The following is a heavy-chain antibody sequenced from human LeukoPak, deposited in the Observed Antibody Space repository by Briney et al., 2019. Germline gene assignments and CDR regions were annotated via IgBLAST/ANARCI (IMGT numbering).Heavy chain of an antibody. D-gene: IGHD4-17*01. CDR1: GGTFSSYT. Sequence: ASVKVSCKASGGTFSSYTISWVRQAPEQGLEWVGRIIPILGIANYAQKFQGRVTITADKSTSTAYMELSSLRSEDTAVYYCARDRYGDYSNWFDPWGQGTLVTVSS. CDR2: IIPILGIA. J-gene: IGHJ5*02. CDR3: ARDRYGDYSNWFDP. V-gene: IGHV1-69*04.